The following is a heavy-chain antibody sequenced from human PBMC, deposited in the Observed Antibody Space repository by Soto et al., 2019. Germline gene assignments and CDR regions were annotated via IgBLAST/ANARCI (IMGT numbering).Heavy chain of an antibody. CDR2: INHSGST. D-gene: IGHD4-17*01. CDR3: ATSTTVPPAPFDY. J-gene: IGHJ4*02. Sequence: PSETLSLTCAVYGGSFSGYDWSWIRQPPGKGLEWIGEINHSGSTNYNPSLKSRVTISVDTSKNQFSLKLSSVTAADTAVYYCATSTTVPPAPFDYWGQGNLVTVSS. CDR1: GGSFSGYD. V-gene: IGHV4-34*01.